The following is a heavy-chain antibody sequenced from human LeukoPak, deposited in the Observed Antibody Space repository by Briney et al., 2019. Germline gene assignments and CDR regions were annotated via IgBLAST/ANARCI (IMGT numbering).Heavy chain of an antibody. CDR2: IKHDGSEK. CDR1: GFIFTNYF. CDR3: ATDRGWRASGYYLYYFEY. D-gene: IGHD3-3*01. Sequence: GGSLRLSCAASGFIFTNYFMSWVRQAPGKGLEWVASIKHDGSEKYYVDSVRGRFTISRDNTMNSLYLQMSSLRAEDTAVYYCATDRGWRASGYYLYYFEYWGQGTLVTFSS. V-gene: IGHV3-7*01. J-gene: IGHJ4*02.